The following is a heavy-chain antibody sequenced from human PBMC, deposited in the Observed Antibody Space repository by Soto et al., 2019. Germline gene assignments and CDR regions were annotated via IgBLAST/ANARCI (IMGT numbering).Heavy chain of an antibody. Sequence: NPSETLSLTCTVSGGSISSYYWSWIRQAPGKGLEWIGYIFSSGTTYYNPSLKSRLTMSLDTSQNQFSLKLNSVTAADTAVYFCARVPSPFDFYYAMDVWGQGTTVTV. CDR1: GGSISSYY. D-gene: IGHD3-16*01. CDR2: IFSSGTT. J-gene: IGHJ6*02. V-gene: IGHV4-4*09. CDR3: ARVPSPFDFYYAMDV.